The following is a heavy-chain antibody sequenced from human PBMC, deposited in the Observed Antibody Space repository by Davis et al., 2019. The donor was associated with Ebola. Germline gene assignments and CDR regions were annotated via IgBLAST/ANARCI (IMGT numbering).Heavy chain of an antibody. J-gene: IGHJ3*02. Sequence: GGSLRLSCAASRLSFSSYGMHCVRQAPGKRLELLTLISNDGDNKCYADSVKGRFTISRDNSKNTLYLQLNSLRAEDTAIYYCAKDTSNNLFDIWGQGTNVTVSS. D-gene: IGHD1-20*01. V-gene: IGHV3-30*18. CDR2: ISNDGDNK. CDR1: RLSFSSYG. CDR3: AKDTSNNLFDI.